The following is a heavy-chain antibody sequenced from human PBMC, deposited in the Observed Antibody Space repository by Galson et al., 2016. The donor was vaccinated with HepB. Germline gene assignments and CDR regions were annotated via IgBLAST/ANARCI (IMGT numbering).Heavy chain of an antibody. CDR2: ISSTSSPTI. V-gene: IGHV3-48*02. Sequence: SLRLSCAASGFSFSSYSMNWVRQAPGKGLEWVSYISSTSSPTIYYAESVKGRFTITRDNAKNSLLLQMNSLRDEDTAVYYCARGVGSAYMDVWGKGTTVTVSS. CDR1: GFSFSSYS. CDR3: ARGVGSAYMDV. D-gene: IGHD5/OR15-5a*01. J-gene: IGHJ6*03.